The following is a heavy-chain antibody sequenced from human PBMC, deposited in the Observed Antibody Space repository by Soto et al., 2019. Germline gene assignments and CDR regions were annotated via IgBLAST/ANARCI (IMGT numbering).Heavy chain of an antibody. D-gene: IGHD6-13*01. CDR1: GDSVSSNSAA. CDR3: AAQHRYSWYRNAFDI. Sequence: PSQTLSLTYAISGDSVSSNSAAWNWIRQSPARGLEWLGRTYYRSKWYNDYAVSVQSRISINPDTSKNQFSLQLNSVTPEDTAVYYCAAQHRYSWYRNAFDIWGQGTMVTVSS. V-gene: IGHV6-1*01. CDR2: TYYRSKWYN. J-gene: IGHJ3*02.